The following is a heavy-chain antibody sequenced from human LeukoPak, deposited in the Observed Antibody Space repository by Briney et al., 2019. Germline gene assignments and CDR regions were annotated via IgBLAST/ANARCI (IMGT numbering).Heavy chain of an antibody. J-gene: IGHJ4*02. Sequence: GGSLRLSCAASGFTFSSYWMSWVRQAPGIGLEWVANIKQDGSERYYVDSVKGRFIISRDNAKNSLYLQMNSLRAEDTAVYYCARGPSGGNGFCYWGQGTLVTVSS. V-gene: IGHV3-7*04. CDR1: GFTFSSYW. CDR2: IKQDGSER. CDR3: ARGPSGGNGFCY. D-gene: IGHD2-15*01.